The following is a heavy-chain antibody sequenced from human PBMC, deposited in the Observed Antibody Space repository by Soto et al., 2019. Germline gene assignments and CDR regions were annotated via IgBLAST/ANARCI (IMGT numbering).Heavy chain of an antibody. V-gene: IGHV3-30-3*01. CDR3: ARGWLQFLPYGSAFDI. D-gene: IGHD5-12*01. Sequence: GGSLRLSCAASGFTFSSYAMHWVRQAPGKGLEWVAVISYDGSNKYYADSVKGRFTISRDNSKNTLYLQMNSLRAEDTAVYYCARGWLQFLPYGSAFDIWGQGTMVTV. J-gene: IGHJ3*02. CDR2: ISYDGSNK. CDR1: GFTFSSYA.